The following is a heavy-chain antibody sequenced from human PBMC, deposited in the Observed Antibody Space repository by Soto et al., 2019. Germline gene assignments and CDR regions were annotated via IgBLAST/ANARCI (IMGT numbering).Heavy chain of an antibody. CDR1: GYSFTSYW. CDR3: ARRSIAARRYYGMDV. J-gene: IGHJ6*02. V-gene: IGHV5-51*01. Sequence: GESLKISCQGSGYSFTSYWIGWVRQMPGKGLEWMGIIYPGDSDTRYSPSFQGQVTISADKSISTAYLQWSSLKASDTAMYYCARRSIAARRYYGMDVWGQGTTVTVSS. CDR2: IYPGDSDT. D-gene: IGHD6-6*01.